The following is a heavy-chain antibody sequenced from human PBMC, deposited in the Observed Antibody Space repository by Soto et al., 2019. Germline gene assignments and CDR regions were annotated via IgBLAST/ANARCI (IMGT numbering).Heavy chain of an antibody. D-gene: IGHD5-12*01. CDR2: IKQDGSEK. CDR1: GFTFSSYW. J-gene: IGHJ4*02. V-gene: IGHV3-7*01. Sequence: GGSLRLSCAASGFTFSSYWMSWVRQAPGKGLEWVANIKQDGSEKYYVDSVKGRFTISRDNAKNSLYLQMNSLRAEDTAVYYCARTIYSGYDLGFFDYWGQGTLGTVSS. CDR3: ARTIYSGYDLGFFDY.